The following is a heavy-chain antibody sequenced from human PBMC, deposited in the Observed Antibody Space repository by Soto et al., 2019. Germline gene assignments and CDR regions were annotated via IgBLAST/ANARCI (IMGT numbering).Heavy chain of an antibody. D-gene: IGHD3-3*02. CDR2: ISGSGGST. J-gene: IGHJ4*02. CDR3: ANGRFSFCGNDY. Sequence: GGSLRLSCAASGFTFSSYAMSWVRQAPGKGLEWVSAISGSGGSTYYADSVKGRFTISRDNSKNTLYLQMNSLRAEDTDVYYCANGRFSFCGNDYWGQGTLVTVSS. V-gene: IGHV3-23*01. CDR1: GFTFSSYA.